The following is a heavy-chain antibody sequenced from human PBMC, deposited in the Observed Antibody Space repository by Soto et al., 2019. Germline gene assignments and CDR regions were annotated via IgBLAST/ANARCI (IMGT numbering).Heavy chain of an antibody. J-gene: IGHJ4*02. V-gene: IGHV1-69*13. CDR2: IIPIFGTA. Sequence: SVKVSCKASGGTFSSYAISWVRQAPGQGLEWMGGIIPIFGTANYAQKFQGRVTITADESTSTAYMELSSLRSEDTAVYYCARSDYDILTGPIDYWGQGTLVTVSS. D-gene: IGHD3-9*01. CDR1: GGTFSSYA. CDR3: ARSDYDILTGPIDY.